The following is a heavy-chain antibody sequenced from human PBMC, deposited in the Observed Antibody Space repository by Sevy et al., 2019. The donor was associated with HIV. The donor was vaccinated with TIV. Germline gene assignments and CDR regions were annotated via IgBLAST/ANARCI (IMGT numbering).Heavy chain of an antibody. J-gene: IGHJ4*02. D-gene: IGHD1-26*01. Sequence: ASVKVSCKTSGYTFTDYGIGWVRQAPGQGLEWVSWINPSDGNRNYAQRLQGRVTMTTDTCTSTAYMELWSLRSDDTAIYYCARDVTGNYYVDYWGQGTLVTVSS. CDR3: ARDVTGNYYVDY. V-gene: IGHV1-18*01. CDR2: INPSDGNR. CDR1: GYTFTDYG.